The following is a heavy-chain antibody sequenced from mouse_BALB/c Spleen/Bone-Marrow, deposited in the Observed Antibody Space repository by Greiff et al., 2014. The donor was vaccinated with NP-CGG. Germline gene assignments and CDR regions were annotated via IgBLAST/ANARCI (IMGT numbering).Heavy chain of an antibody. CDR3: ARYYYGYYFDH. D-gene: IGHD1-2*01. CDR1: GFNIKDTY. J-gene: IGHJ2*01. V-gene: IGHV14-3*02. CDR2: IDPANGNT. Sequence: EVQLQESGAELVKPGASVKLSCTASGFNIKDTYMHWVKQRPEQSLEWIGRIDPANGNTKYDPKFQGKATITADTSSNTAYLQLSSLTSEDTAVYYCARYYYGYYFDHWGQGTTLTVSS.